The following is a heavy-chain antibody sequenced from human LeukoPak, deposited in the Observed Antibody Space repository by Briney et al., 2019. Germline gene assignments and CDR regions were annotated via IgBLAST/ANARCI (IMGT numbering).Heavy chain of an antibody. V-gene: IGHV3-30*18. Sequence: PGGSLRLSCAASGFTFSSYGMHWVRQAPGKGLEWVAVISYDGSNKYYADSVKGRFTISRDNSKNTLYLQMNSLRAEDTAVYYCAKEWIAARRGSWFDPWGQGTLVTVSS. CDR1: GFTFSSYG. CDR3: AKEWIAARRGSWFDP. D-gene: IGHD6-6*01. CDR2: ISYDGSNK. J-gene: IGHJ5*02.